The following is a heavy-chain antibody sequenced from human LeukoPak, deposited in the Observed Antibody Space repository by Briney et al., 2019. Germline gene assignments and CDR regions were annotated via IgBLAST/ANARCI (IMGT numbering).Heavy chain of an antibody. J-gene: IGHJ6*03. V-gene: IGHV3-30*02. Sequence: QPGGSLRLSCAAPGFTFSSSGMHWVRQAPGKGLEWVTFIRYDGSNKYYADSVKGRFTISRDNSKNTLYLHVNSLRAEDTALYYCAREDLPINGYYYYYMDVWGKGTTVTVSS. CDR1: GFTFSSSG. CDR3: AREDLPINGYYYYYMDV. CDR2: IRYDGSNK. D-gene: IGHD5-12*01.